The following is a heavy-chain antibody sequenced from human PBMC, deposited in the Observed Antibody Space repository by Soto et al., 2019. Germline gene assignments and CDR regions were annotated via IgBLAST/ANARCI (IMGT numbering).Heavy chain of an antibody. Sequence: PSETLSLTCTVSGGSVSSGSYYWSWIRQPPGEGLEWIGYIYYSGSTNYNPSLKSRVTISVDTSKNQFSLKLSSVTAADTAVYYCARDSGGSSWYRDPFFDYWGQGTLVTVSS. CDR3: ARDSGGSSWYRDPFFDY. D-gene: IGHD6-13*01. J-gene: IGHJ4*02. CDR2: IYYSGST. CDR1: GGSVSSGSYY. V-gene: IGHV4-61*01.